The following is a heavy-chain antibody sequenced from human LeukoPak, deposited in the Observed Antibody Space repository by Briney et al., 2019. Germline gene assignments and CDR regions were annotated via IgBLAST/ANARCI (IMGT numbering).Heavy chain of an antibody. J-gene: IGHJ4*02. CDR1: DGPVYTSDYY. CDR3: ARIFDS. CDR2: IFYNGKT. V-gene: IGHV4-61*05. Sequence: SETLSLTCTVSDGPVYTSDYYWGWIRQSPGKGLEWIGDIFYNGKTNYNPSLRGRVTILINTSRNQFSLKLASVTAADTAVYYCARIFDSWGQGTLVTVSS.